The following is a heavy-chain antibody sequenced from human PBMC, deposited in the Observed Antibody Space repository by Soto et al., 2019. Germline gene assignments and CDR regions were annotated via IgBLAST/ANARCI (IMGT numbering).Heavy chain of an antibody. CDR2: ISSSSSYI. J-gene: IGHJ3*02. CDR1: GFTFSSYS. D-gene: IGHD2-15*01. CDR3: ARDHGLSSYAFDI. V-gene: IGHV3-21*01. Sequence: GGSLRLSCAASGFTFSSYSMNWVRQAPGKGLEWASSISSSSSYIYYADSVKGRFTISRDNAKNSLYLQMNSLRAEDTAVYYCARDHGLSSYAFDIWGKGTMVTVSS.